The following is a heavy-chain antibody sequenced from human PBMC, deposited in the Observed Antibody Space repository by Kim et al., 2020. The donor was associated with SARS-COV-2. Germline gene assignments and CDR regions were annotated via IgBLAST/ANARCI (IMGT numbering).Heavy chain of an antibody. CDR2: DGATT. CDR3: AKLPPGD. V-gene: IGHV3-74*01. Sequence: DGATTRYADSVKGRCTISRDSAQNTFFLQMNNLRPEETAMYYCAKLPPGDWGQGTLVTVSS. D-gene: IGHD1-1*01. J-gene: IGHJ4*02.